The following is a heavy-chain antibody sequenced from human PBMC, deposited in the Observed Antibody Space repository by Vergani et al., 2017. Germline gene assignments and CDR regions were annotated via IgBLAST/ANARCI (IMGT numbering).Heavy chain of an antibody. J-gene: IGHJ5*02. V-gene: IGHV5-51*03. D-gene: IGHD3-3*01. CDR3: AKTHDFSSLYYSYNWFDP. Sequence: EVQLVQSGAEVKKPGESLKISCQGSGYSITNYWIAWVRQTPGKGLEWMGIIYAGDSDVRYSPSFQGQVTMSVDKSLSTAYLQWSRLKASDTATYYCAKTHDFSSLYYSYNWFDPWGQGTQVTVSS. CDR2: IYAGDSDV. CDR1: GYSITNYW.